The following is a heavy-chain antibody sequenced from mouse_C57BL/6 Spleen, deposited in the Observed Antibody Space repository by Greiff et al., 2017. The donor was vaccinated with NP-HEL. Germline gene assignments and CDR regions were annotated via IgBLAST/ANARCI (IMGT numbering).Heavy chain of an antibody. CDR3: ARFTTVVYWYFDV. CDR2: INPSNGGT. CDR1: GYTFTSYW. D-gene: IGHD1-1*01. V-gene: IGHV1-53*01. Sequence: ESGTELVKPGASVKLSCKASGYTFTSYWMHWVKQRPGQGLEWIGNINPSNGGTNYNEKFKSKATLTVDKSSSTAYMQLSSLTSEDSAVYYCARFTTVVYWYFDVWGTGTTVTVSS. J-gene: IGHJ1*03.